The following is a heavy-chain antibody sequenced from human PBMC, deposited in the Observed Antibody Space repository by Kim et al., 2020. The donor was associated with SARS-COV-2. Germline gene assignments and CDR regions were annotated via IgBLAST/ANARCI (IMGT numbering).Heavy chain of an antibody. Sequence: SETLSLTCAVYGGSFSGYYWSWIRQPPGKGLEWIGEINHSGSTNYNPSLKSRVTISVDTSKNQFSLKLSSVTAADTAVYYCARGLPSYDYVWGSYRKWFAPWGQGTLVIVSS. D-gene: IGHD3-16*02. J-gene: IGHJ5*02. CDR2: INHSGST. CDR3: ARGLPSYDYVWGSYRKWFAP. CDR1: GGSFSGYY. V-gene: IGHV4-34*01.